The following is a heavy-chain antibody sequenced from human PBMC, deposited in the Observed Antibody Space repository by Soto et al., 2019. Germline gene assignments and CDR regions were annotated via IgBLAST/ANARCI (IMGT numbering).Heavy chain of an antibody. Sequence: QVQLQESGPGLVKPSETLSLTCTVSGGSISSYYWSWIRQPPGKGLEWIGYIYYTGSTNYNPSLKSRITISVDTSKHQCSLKLSSVTAADTAVYYCVRARRGTYYDVLTGYEPYYFDYWGQGTLVTVSS. CDR3: VRARRGTYYDVLTGYEPYYFDY. V-gene: IGHV4-59*01. J-gene: IGHJ4*02. CDR1: GGSISSYY. CDR2: IYYTGST. D-gene: IGHD3-9*01.